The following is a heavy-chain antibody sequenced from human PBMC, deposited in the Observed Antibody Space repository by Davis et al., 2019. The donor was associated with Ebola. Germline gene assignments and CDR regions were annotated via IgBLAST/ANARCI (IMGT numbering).Heavy chain of an antibody. V-gene: IGHV1-24*01. CDR1: GYTLTELS. J-gene: IGHJ6*02. Sequence: ASVKVSCKVSGYTLTELSMHWVRQAPGKGLEWMGGFDPEDGETIYAQKFQGRVTMTEDTSTDTAYMELSSLRSEDTAVYYCAREGRAITGMNRGGRYGMDVWGQGTTVTVSS. D-gene: IGHD1-20*01. CDR2: FDPEDGET. CDR3: AREGRAITGMNRGGRYGMDV.